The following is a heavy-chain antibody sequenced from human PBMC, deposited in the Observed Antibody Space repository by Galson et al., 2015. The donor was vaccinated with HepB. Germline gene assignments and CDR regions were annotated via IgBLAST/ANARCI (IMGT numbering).Heavy chain of an antibody. J-gene: IGHJ4*02. V-gene: IGHV3-11*06. D-gene: IGHD4/OR15-4a*01. CDR2: ISSNTIYT. CDR3: ARVAHADYGDHAHFDY. Sequence: SLRLSCAASGFPFNNAWMTWIRQAPGKGLEWLSYISSNTIYTNYSDSVKGRFSISRDNVKNSAYLQMNSLRAEDTALYYFARVAHADYGDHAHFDYWGPGTLVTVSS. CDR1: GFPFNNAW.